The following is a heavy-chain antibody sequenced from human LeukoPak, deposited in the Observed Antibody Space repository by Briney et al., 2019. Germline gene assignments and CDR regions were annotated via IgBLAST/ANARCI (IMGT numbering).Heavy chain of an antibody. D-gene: IGHD3-10*01. Sequence: GGSLRLSCPASGFSFSDYYMSWIRQAPGKGLEWVSHVSSSGSITKYADSVKGRFIISRDNAKNSLFLQMNSLRAEDTAVYYCARGVGRTWSFDHWGQGTLVTVSS. V-gene: IGHV3-11*01. CDR1: GFSFSDYY. CDR3: ARGVGRTWSFDH. CDR2: VSSSGSIT. J-gene: IGHJ4*02.